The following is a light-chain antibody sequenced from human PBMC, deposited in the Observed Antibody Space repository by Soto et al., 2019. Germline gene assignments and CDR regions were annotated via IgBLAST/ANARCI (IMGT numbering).Light chain of an antibody. V-gene: IGKV1-39*01. CDR1: QSLGRR. Sequence: DIKMTQSPSSLSASVGDRVTITCRASQSLGRRLTWYQKKAGEAPRLLIYETSNLQNGVPSRFSGSGSETDFTLTINSLQPEDFATYYCQQSFGPPYTFGQGTKLE. CDR2: ETS. J-gene: IGKJ2*01. CDR3: QQSFGPPYT.